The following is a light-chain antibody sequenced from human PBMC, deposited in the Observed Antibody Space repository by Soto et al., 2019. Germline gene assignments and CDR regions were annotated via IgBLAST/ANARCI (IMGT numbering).Light chain of an antibody. CDR1: QSVSSNF. V-gene: IGKV3-20*01. CDR3: QQYGGSPIT. CDR2: AAS. J-gene: IGKJ5*01. Sequence: EIVLTQSPGTLSLSPGERATLSCRASQSVSSNFLAWFQQQPGQAPRLLVYAASRRVTGITDRFSGSGSGTDFTLTISRLEPEDFAVYFCQQYGGSPITFGQGTRLEIK.